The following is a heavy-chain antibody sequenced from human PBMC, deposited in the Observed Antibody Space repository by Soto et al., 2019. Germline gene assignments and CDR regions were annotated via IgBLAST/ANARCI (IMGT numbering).Heavy chain of an antibody. V-gene: IGHV1-8*01. Sequence: QVQLVQSGAEVKKSGASVKVSCKASGYTFTSHDINWVRQATGQGLEWMGWMNPNSGNTGNAQKFQGRVTMTMNTYISTAYMKLSSLRSEDTAVYYCARWDYGDYARFDYWGQGTLVTVSS. CDR3: ARWDYGDYARFDY. CDR2: MNPNSGNT. CDR1: GYTFTSHD. J-gene: IGHJ4*02. D-gene: IGHD4-17*01.